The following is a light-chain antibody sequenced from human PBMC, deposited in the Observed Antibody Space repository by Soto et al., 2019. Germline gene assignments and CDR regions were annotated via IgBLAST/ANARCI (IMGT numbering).Light chain of an antibody. CDR2: RTF. CDR1: ASNSGSKT. J-gene: IGLJ1*01. V-gene: IGLV1-44*01. Sequence: QSVLRQPPSASGTPGHRVTISCSGSASNSGSKTVDLYQHLPGTAPKLLIHRTFQRPSGVPARFSGSKSDTSASLAISGLQSEDEADYYCAAWADTLDEYVFGTGTKVTVL. CDR3: AAWADTLDEYV.